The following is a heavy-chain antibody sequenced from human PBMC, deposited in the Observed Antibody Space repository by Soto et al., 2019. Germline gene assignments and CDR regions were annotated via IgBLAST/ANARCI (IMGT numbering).Heavy chain of an antibody. D-gene: IGHD6-6*01. CDR1: GFTFSDYY. Sequence: GGSLRLSCAASGFTFSDYYMSWIRQAPGKGLEWVSYISSSSSYTNYADSVKGRFTISRDNAKNSLYLQMNSLRAEDTAVYYCARHYSSSASDYWGQGTLVTVSS. J-gene: IGHJ4*02. CDR2: ISSSSSYT. CDR3: ARHYSSSASDY. V-gene: IGHV3-11*06.